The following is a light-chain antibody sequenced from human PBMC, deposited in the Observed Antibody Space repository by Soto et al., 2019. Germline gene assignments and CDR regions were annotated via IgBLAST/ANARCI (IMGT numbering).Light chain of an antibody. CDR3: QQYHSNSLT. J-gene: IGKJ4*01. CDR1: QRISSW. Sequence: DIQMTQSPSTLSASVGDRVTITCRASQRISSWLTWYQQKPGKAPEYLIYKASTLKSGVPSRFSGSGSGTEFTLTIDSLQPDDFATYYCQQYHSNSLTFGGGTRVEIK. CDR2: KAS. V-gene: IGKV1-5*03.